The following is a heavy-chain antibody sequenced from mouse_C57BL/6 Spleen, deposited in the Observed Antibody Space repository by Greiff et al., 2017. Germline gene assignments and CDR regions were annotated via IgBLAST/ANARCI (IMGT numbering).Heavy chain of an antibody. J-gene: IGHJ4*01. D-gene: IGHD1-1*01. Sequence: QVQLQQPGAELVKPGASVKLSCKASGYTFTSYWMHWVKQRPGRGLEWIGRIDPNSGGTKYNEKFKSKATLTVDKPSSTAYMQLSSLTAEDSAVYYCARYYGSSPYYAMDYWGQGTSVTVSS. CDR1: GYTFTSYW. V-gene: IGHV1-72*01. CDR3: ARYYGSSPYYAMDY. CDR2: IDPNSGGT.